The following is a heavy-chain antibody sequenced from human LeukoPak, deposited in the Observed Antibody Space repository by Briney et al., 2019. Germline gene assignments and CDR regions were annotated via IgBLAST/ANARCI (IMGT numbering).Heavy chain of an antibody. J-gene: IGHJ4*02. CDR2: IYYSGST. CDR1: GGSISSYY. V-gene: IGHV4-59*01. CDR3: ARGSGSYDPFDY. D-gene: IGHD1-26*01. Sequence: SETLSLTCTVSGGSISSYYWSWIRQPPGKGLEWIGYIYYSGSTNYNPSLKSRVTISVDTSKNQFSLKLSSVTAADTAVYYCARGSGSYDPFDYWGQGTLVTVSS.